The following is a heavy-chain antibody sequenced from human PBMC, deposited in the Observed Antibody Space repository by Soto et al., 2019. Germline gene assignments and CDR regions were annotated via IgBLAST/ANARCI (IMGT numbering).Heavy chain of an antibody. J-gene: IGHJ4*02. CDR3: ARFVAITFYFDY. CDR1: GGSISSSSYY. Sequence: QLLESGPGLVKPSETLSLTCTVSGGSISSSSYYWGWIRQPPGKGLEWIGSIYYSGSTYYNPSLKSRVTISVDTSKNQFSLKLSSVTAADTAVYYCARFVAITFYFDYWGQGTLVTVSS. V-gene: IGHV4-39*01. D-gene: IGHD1-20*01. CDR2: IYYSGST.